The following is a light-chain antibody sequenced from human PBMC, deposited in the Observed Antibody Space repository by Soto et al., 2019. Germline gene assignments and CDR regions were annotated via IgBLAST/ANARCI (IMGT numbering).Light chain of an antibody. V-gene: IGKV3-20*01. Sequence: EIVLTQSPGTLSLSPGERATLSCRASQSVSSNLAWYQQKPGQAPRLLIYAAASRAAGVPDRFSGSGSGTDFTLTITRLGPEDFAVYFCQQYDTSPLTFGGGTKVDIK. CDR2: AAA. J-gene: IGKJ4*01. CDR1: QSVSSN. CDR3: QQYDTSPLT.